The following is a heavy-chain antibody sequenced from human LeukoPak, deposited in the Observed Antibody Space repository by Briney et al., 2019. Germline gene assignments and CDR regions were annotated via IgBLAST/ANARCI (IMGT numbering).Heavy chain of an antibody. D-gene: IGHD2-2*01. Sequence: GGSLRLFCAASGFTFSSYEMNWVRQAPGKGLEWVSYISSSSSYIYYADSVKGRFTIPRDNAKNSLYLQMNSLRAEDTAVYYCARVGSTTYCSSTSCTTANWFDPWGQGTLVTVSS. CDR3: ARVGSTTYCSSTSCTTANWFDP. CDR1: GFTFSSYE. V-gene: IGHV3-21*05. J-gene: IGHJ5*02. CDR2: ISSSSSYI.